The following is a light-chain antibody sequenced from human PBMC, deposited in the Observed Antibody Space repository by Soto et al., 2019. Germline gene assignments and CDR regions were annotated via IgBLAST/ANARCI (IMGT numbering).Light chain of an antibody. J-gene: IGKJ1*01. CDR1: QSVSSN. V-gene: IGKV3-15*01. CDR3: QQYNNWPRT. CDR2: GAS. Sequence: EIVMTQSPATLSVSPGERATLSCRASQSVSSNLAWYQQQPCQAPRLLISGASTRATGIPARFSGSGSGTEFTLTISSLQSEDFAVYYCQQYNNWPRTFGQGTKVEIK.